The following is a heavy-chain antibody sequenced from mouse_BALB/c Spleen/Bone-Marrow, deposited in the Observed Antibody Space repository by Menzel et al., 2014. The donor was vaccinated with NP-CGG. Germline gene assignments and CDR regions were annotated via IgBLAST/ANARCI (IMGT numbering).Heavy chain of an antibody. V-gene: IGHV5-9-4*01. Sequence: EVHLVESGGGLVKPGGSLKLSCAASGFTFSSYAMSWVRQSPDKRLEWVAEISSGGSYTYYPDTVTGRFTISRDNAKNTLYLEMSSLRSEDTAMYYCVGGDVYFAYWGQGTLVTGSA. CDR2: ISSGGSYT. CDR1: GFTFSSYA. D-gene: IGHD1-1*02. J-gene: IGHJ3*01. CDR3: VGGDVYFAY.